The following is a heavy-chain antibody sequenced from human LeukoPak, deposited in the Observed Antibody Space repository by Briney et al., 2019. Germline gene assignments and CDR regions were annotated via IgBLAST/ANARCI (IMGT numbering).Heavy chain of an antibody. V-gene: IGHV3-7*01. D-gene: IGHD3-10*01. CDR2: IKQDGSEK. Sequence: PGGSLRLSCAASGFTFSSYSMNWVRQAPGKGLEWVANIKQDGSEKYYVDSVKGRFTISRDNAKNSLYLQMNSLRAEDTAVYYCARDGWDYGSGDYWGQGTLVTVSS. CDR1: GFTFSSYS. CDR3: ARDGWDYGSGDY. J-gene: IGHJ4*02.